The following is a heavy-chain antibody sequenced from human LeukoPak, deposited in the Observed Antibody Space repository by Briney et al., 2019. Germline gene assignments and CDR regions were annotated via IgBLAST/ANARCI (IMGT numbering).Heavy chain of an antibody. CDR2: IIPILGIA. CDR3: ASAPPLECLSWFDP. D-gene: IGHD3-3*01. V-gene: IGHV1-69*02. CDR1: GGTFSSCT. Sequence: ASVKVSCKASGGTFSSCTISWVRQAPGQGLEWMGRIIPILGIANYAQKFQGRVTITADKSTSTAYMELSSLRSEDTAVYYCASAPPLECLSWFDPLCQGTLVTVSS. J-gene: IGHJ5*02.